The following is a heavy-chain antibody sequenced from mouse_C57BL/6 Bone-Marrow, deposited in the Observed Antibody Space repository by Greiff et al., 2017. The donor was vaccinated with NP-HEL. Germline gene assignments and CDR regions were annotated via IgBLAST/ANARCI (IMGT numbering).Heavy chain of an antibody. CDR2: IDPENGDT. V-gene: IGHV14-4*01. D-gene: IGHD2-4*01. CDR1: GFNIKDDY. J-gene: IGHJ3*01. CDR3: TTDYDPAY. Sequence: VQLQQSGAELVRPGASVKLSCTASGFNIKDDYMHWVKQMPEQGLEWIGWIDPENGDTEYASKFQGKATITADTSSNTAYLQLSSLTSEDTAVYYCTTDYDPAYWGQGTLVTVSA.